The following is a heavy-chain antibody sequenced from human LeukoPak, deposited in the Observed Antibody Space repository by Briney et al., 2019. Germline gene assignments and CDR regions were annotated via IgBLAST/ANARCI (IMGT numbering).Heavy chain of an antibody. Sequence: PGGSLRLSCAASGFTFSSYSMNWVRQAPGKGLEWVSSISNSSSYIYYADSVKGRFTISRDNSKNTLYLQMNSLRAEDTAVYYCAKPPLPYYYGSGRGGYFDYWGQGTLVTVSS. CDR2: ISNSSSYI. V-gene: IGHV3-21*01. CDR1: GFTFSSYS. J-gene: IGHJ4*02. CDR3: AKPPLPYYYGSGRGGYFDY. D-gene: IGHD3-10*01.